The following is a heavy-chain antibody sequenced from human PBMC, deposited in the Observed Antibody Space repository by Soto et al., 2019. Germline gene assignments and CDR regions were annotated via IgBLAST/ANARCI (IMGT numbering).Heavy chain of an antibody. J-gene: IGHJ4*02. CDR2: IWYDGSNK. CDR3: ARDQTNQPMIGGIDY. Sequence: QVQLVESGGGVVQPGRSLRLSCAASGFTFSSYGMHWVRQPPGKGREWVAVIWYDGSNKYYADSVKGRFTISRDNSKNTLYLQMNSLRAEDTAVYYCARDQTNQPMIGGIDYWGQGTLVTVSS. D-gene: IGHD3-22*01. V-gene: IGHV3-33*01. CDR1: GFTFSSYG.